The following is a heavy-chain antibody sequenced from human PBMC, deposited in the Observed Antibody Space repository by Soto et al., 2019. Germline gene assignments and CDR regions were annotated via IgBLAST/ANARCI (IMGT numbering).Heavy chain of an antibody. CDR1: FASVRDYN. J-gene: IGHJ3*02. Sequence: PAETLXVXCTSAFASVRDYNRTXLRHPPGRGLEWIGFIDHTRSNTYSPSLRSRVTMAVDTSRNQFSLMMTSVTAADTAVYSCEKWGYHAXQAFDIWGQGTXVTVSS. D-gene: IGHD3-16*02. CDR2: IDHTRSN. V-gene: IGHV4-59*02. CDR3: EKWGYHAXQAFDI.